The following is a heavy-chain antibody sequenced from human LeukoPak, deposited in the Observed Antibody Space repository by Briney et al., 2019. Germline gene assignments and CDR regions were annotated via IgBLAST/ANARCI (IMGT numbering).Heavy chain of an antibody. Sequence: SGGSLRLSCAASGFTFSSCMNWVRQAPGKGLEWVSYISSSGSAIYYADSVKGRFTISRDNAKSSLYLQMNSLRDEDTAVYYCARKTRSGSYFDYWGQGTLVTVSS. J-gene: IGHJ4*02. CDR3: ARKTRSGSYFDY. D-gene: IGHD3-10*01. V-gene: IGHV3-48*02. CDR2: ISSSGSAI. CDR1: GFTFSSC.